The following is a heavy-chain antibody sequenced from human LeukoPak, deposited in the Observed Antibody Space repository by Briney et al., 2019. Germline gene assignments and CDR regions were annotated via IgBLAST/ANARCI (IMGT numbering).Heavy chain of an antibody. D-gene: IGHD2-2*03. V-gene: IGHV3-48*01. CDR3: ARDLGIVVVPAAMSY. CDR1: GFTFSSYS. CDR2: ISSSSSTI. J-gene: IGHJ4*02. Sequence: PGGSLRLSCAASGFTFSSYSMNWVRQAPGKGLEWVSYISSSSSTIYYADSVKGRFTISRDNAKNSLYLQMNSLRAEDTAVYYCARDLGIVVVPAAMSYWGQGTLVTVSP.